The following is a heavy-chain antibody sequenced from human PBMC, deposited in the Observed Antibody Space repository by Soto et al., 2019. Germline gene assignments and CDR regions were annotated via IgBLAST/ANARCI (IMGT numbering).Heavy chain of an antibody. V-gene: IGHV3-23*01. J-gene: IGHJ4*02. CDR1: GLTFSNCA. CDR3: AKDPYSSGWYAD. D-gene: IGHD6-19*01. CDR2: ISGSGGTT. Sequence: GLSLRLSNVASGLTFSNCAMNWVSKAPGKGLEWVSTISGSGGTTYYADSVKGRFTISRDNSKNTLYLQMNSLRAEDTALYYCAKDPYSSGWYADWGQGTLVTVSS.